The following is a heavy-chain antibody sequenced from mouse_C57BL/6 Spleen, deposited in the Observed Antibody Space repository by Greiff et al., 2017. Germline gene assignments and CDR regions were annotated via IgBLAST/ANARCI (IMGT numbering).Heavy chain of an antibody. J-gene: IGHJ2*01. D-gene: IGHD2-2*01. CDR3: ARARLRRDYFDY. CDR2: INPNNGGT. Sequence: EVQLQQSGPELVKPGASVKISCKASGYTFTDYYMNWVKQSHGKSLEWIGDINPNNGGTSYNQKFKGKATLTVDKSSSTAYMELRSLTSEDSAVYDCARARLRRDYFDYWGQGTTLTVSS. V-gene: IGHV1-26*01. CDR1: GYTFTDYY.